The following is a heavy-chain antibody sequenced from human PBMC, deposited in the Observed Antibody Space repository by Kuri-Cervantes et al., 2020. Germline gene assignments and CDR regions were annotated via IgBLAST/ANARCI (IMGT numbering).Heavy chain of an antibody. CDR2: IYYSGST. D-gene: IGHD2-2*01. CDR3: ARGMTRYCSSTSCFPYYYYGMDV. V-gene: IGHV4-59*12. J-gene: IGHJ6*02. Sequence: GSLRLSCTVSGGSISSYYWSWIRQPPGKGLEWIGSIYYSGSTYYNPSLKSRVTISVDTSKNQFSLKLSSVTAADTAVYYCARGMTRYCSSTSCFPYYYYGMDVWGQGTTVTVSS. CDR1: GGSISSYY.